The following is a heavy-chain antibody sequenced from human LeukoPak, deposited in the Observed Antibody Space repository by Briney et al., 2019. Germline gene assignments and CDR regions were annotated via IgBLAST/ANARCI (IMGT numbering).Heavy chain of an antibody. D-gene: IGHD6-19*01. CDR3: ARGLLGYSSGWYYYYYGMDV. J-gene: IGHJ6*02. CDR2: ISSSSSTI. Sequence: SGGSLRLSCAASGFTFSSYSMNWVRQAPGKGLEWVSYISSSSSTIYYADSVKGRFTISRDNAKNSLYLQMNSLRDEDTAVYYCARGLLGYSSGWYYYYYGMDVWGQGTTVTVSS. CDR1: GFTFSSYS. V-gene: IGHV3-48*02.